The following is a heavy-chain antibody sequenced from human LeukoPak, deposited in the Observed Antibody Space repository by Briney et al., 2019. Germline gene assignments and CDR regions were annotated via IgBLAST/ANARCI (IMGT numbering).Heavy chain of an antibody. Sequence: GGSLRLSCVASGFTFSDYYMSWIRQAPGKGLEWVSYISSSGSTIYYAGSVKGRFTISRDNAKNSLYLQMNSLRAEDTAVYYCARYYYDSSGYYYFDYWGQGTLVTVSS. CDR2: ISSSGSTI. J-gene: IGHJ4*02. CDR1: GFTFSDYY. CDR3: ARYYYDSSGYYYFDY. V-gene: IGHV3-11*01. D-gene: IGHD3-22*01.